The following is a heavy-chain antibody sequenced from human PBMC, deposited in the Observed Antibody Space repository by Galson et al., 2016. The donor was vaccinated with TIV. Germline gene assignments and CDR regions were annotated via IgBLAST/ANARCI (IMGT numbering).Heavy chain of an antibody. V-gene: IGHV3-30*04. D-gene: IGHD3-3*01. CDR2: KSYDGGNE. J-gene: IGHJ4*02. Sequence: SLRLSCAASGFPFSSYTMHWVRQALGKGLEWVAIKSYDGGNEYYADSVKGRFTISRDNSKNTLSLQMDSLRIEDTAVYYCARDGHDFWSGGANTLDYWGQGTLVTVSS. CDR3: ARDGHDFWSGGANTLDY. CDR1: GFPFSSYT.